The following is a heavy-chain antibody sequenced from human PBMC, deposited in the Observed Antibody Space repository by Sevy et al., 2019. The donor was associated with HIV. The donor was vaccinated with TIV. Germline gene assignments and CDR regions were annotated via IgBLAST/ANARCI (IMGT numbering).Heavy chain of an antibody. Sequence: GGSLRLSCAASGFTFDEYAMFWVRQVPGKGLEWVSGIGTLKDTYYPDSVKGRFIISREDAKNSLYLQMNSLRAGDTAVYYCARACAAAGGKSGPIDAFDIWGQGTLVTVSS. CDR3: ARACAAAGGKSGPIDAFDI. CDR1: GFTFDEYA. J-gene: IGHJ3*02. CDR2: IGTLKDT. V-gene: IGHV3-13*01. D-gene: IGHD6-13*01.